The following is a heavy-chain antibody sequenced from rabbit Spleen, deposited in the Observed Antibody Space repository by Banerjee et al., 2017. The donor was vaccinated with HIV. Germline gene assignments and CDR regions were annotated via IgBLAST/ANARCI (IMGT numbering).Heavy chain of an antibody. J-gene: IGHJ4*01. D-gene: IGHD2-1*01. CDR1: GFDFSDYG. Sequence: EQLEESGGGLVKPEGSLTLTCKASGFDFSDYGMSWVRQAPGKGLEWIGYIDPIFSNTYYASWVSGRFTISSHNAQNTLCLQLNSLTAADTATYFCVRDRANIGGDYGPYYFDLWGPGTLVTVS. V-gene: IGHV1S47*01. CDR3: VRDRANIGGDYGPYYFDL. CDR2: IDPIFSNT.